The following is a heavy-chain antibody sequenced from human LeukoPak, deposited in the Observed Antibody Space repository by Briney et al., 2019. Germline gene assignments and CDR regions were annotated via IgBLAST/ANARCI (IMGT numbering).Heavy chain of an antibody. CDR2: ISGSGGST. CDR3: AKWNEVVAAIDYGDHY. CDR1: GFTFSSYA. J-gene: IGHJ4*02. V-gene: IGHV3-23*01. Sequence: GGSLRLSCSASGFTFSSYAMSWVRQAPGKGLEWVSAISGSGGSTYYADSVKGRLTISRDNSKNTLYLQMNSLRAEDTAVYYCAKWNEVVAAIDYGDHYWGQGTLVTVSS. D-gene: IGHD4-17*01.